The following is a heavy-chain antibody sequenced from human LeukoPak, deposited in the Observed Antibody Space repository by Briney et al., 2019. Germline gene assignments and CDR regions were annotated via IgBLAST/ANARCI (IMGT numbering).Heavy chain of an antibody. V-gene: IGHV3-11*04. CDR1: GFTFSDYY. CDR3: AKDRPLAVAEDY. J-gene: IGHJ4*02. Sequence: GGSLRLSCAASGFTFSDYYMSWIRQAPGKGLEWVSYISSSGSTIYYADSVKGRFTISRDNAKNSLYLQMNSLRAEDTAVYYCAKDRPLAVAEDYWGQGTLVTVSS. D-gene: IGHD6-19*01. CDR2: ISSSGSTI.